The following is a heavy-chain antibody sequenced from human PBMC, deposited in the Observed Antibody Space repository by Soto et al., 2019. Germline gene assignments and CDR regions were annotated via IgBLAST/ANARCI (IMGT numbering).Heavy chain of an antibody. D-gene: IGHD6-19*01. V-gene: IGHV4-39*01. Sequence: SETLSLTCTVSGGSISSSSYYWGWIRQPPGKGLEWIGSIYYSGSTYYNPSLKSRVTISVDTSKNQFSLKLSSVTAADTAVYYCAKRPPGLVSREALDIWGQRTMVTVSS. CDR1: GGSISSSSYY. J-gene: IGHJ3*02. CDR3: AKRPPGLVSREALDI. CDR2: IYYSGST.